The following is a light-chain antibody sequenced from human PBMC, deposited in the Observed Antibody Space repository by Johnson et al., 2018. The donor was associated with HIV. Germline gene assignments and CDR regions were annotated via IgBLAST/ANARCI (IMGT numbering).Light chain of an antibody. Sequence: QLALTQPPSVSAAPGQKVTISCSGSSSNIGNNYVSWYQQLPGTAPKLLIYDNNKRPSGIPDRFSGSKSGTSATLGITGLQTGDEADYYCGTWDSSLSAGRYVFGTGTKVTVL. J-gene: IGLJ1*01. CDR3: GTWDSSLSAGRYV. CDR2: DNN. CDR1: SSNIGNNY. V-gene: IGLV1-51*01.